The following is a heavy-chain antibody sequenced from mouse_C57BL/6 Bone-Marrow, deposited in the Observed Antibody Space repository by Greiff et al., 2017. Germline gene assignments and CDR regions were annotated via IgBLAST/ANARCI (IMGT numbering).Heavy chain of an antibody. D-gene: IGHD2-2*01. CDR2: INSDGGST. CDR1: EYEFPSHD. V-gene: IGHV5-2*01. J-gene: IGHJ1*03. CDR3: GLRRSSTYWYFDV. Sequence: EVQGVESGGGLVQPGESLKLSCESNEYEFPSHDMSWVRKTPEKRLELVAAINSDGGSTYYPDTMERRFIISRDNTKKTLYLQMSSLRSEDTALYPLGLRRSSTYWYFDVWGTGTTVTVSS.